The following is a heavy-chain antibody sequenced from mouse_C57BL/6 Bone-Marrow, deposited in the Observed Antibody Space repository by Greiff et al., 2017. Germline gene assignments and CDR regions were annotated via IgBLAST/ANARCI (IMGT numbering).Heavy chain of an antibody. Sequence: EVQLQQSGTVLARPGASVKMSCKTSGYTFTSYWMHWVKQRPGQGLEWIGAIYPGNSDTSYNQKFKGKAKLTAVTSASTAYMELSSLTNEDSAVXYCTIDSSGYYFDYWGQGTTLTVSS. D-gene: IGHD3-2*02. V-gene: IGHV1-5*01. CDR2: IYPGNSDT. CDR3: TIDSSGYYFDY. CDR1: GYTFTSYW. J-gene: IGHJ2*01.